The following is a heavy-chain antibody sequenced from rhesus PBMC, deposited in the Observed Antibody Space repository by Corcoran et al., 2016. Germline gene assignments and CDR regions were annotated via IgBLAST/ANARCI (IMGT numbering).Heavy chain of an antibody. Sequence: EVQLVESGGGLAKPGGSLRLSCAASGFTFSNYWMNWVRQTPGKGLGWISVIKSGGGGKNYADSVKGRFTISRDNSKNTLSLQMNSLRAEDTAVYYCAKEPEYTNWGYYFDYWGQGVLVTVSS. CDR2: IKSGGGGK. CDR1: GFTFSNYW. J-gene: IGHJ4*01. V-gene: IGHV3S42*01. D-gene: IGHD4-23*01. CDR3: AKEPEYTNWGYYFDY.